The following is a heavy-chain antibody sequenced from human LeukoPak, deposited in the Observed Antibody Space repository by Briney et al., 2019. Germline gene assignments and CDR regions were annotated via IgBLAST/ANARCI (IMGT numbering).Heavy chain of an antibody. V-gene: IGHV4-31*03. D-gene: IGHD3-16*01. CDR2: IYYSGST. J-gene: IGHJ4*02. CDR1: GGSISSGGYY. Sequence: ASQTLSLTCTVSGGSISSGGYYWSWIRQHPGKGLGWIGYIYYSGSTYYNPSLESRLTISVDTSKNQFSLKLSSVTAADTAVYYCARAQYTQTSGGIPDFDLWGQGILVTVSS. CDR3: ARAQYTQTSGGIPDFDL.